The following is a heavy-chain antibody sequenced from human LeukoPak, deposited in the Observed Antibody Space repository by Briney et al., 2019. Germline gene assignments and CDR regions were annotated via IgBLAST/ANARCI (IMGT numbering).Heavy chain of an antibody. J-gene: IGHJ4*02. V-gene: IGHV1-24*01. CDR3: ATDYYYDSSGSYYTVDY. CDR1: GYTLTELS. CDR2: FDPEDGET. Sequence: ASVKVSCKVSGYTLTELSMHWVRQAPGKGLEWMGGFDPEDGETFYAQKFQGRVTMSEDTSTDTAYMELSSLRSEDTAVYYCATDYYYDSSGSYYTVDYWGQGTLVTVSS. D-gene: IGHD3-22*01.